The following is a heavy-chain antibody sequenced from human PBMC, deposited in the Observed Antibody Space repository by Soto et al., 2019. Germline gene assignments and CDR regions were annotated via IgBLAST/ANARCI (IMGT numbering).Heavy chain of an antibody. V-gene: IGHV3-23*01. CDR2: ISGSGGST. J-gene: IGHJ4*02. CDR3: AKDNPQYYYDSSGYSLFDY. D-gene: IGHD3-22*01. Sequence: EVQLLESGGGLVQPGGSLRLSCAASGFTFSSYAMSWVRQAPGKGPEWVSAISGSGGSTYYADSVKGRFTISRDNSKNTLYLQMNSLRAEDTAVYYCAKDNPQYYYDSSGYSLFDYWGQGTLVTVSS. CDR1: GFTFSSYA.